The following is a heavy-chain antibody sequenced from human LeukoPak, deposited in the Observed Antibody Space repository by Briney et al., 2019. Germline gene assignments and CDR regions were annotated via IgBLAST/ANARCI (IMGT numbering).Heavy chain of an antibody. Sequence: SVKVSCKAYGGTFSSYAISWDRQAPGQGLEWMGGIMPIFGTANYAQKFQGRVSITADESTSTAYMELSSLRSEDTAVYYCARDGSRVPNPYCSSTSCHDAFDIWGQGTMVTVSS. J-gene: IGHJ3*02. CDR1: GGTFSSYA. V-gene: IGHV1-69*01. CDR3: ARDGSRVPNPYCSSTSCHDAFDI. D-gene: IGHD2-2*01. CDR2: IMPIFGTA.